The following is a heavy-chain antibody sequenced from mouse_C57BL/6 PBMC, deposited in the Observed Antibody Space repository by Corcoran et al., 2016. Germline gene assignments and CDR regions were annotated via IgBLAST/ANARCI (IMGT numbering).Heavy chain of an antibody. V-gene: IGHV3-6*01. CDR3: ARGRSYYYGSSYDWYFDV. CDR2: ISYDGSN. CDR1: GYSITSGYY. Sequence: DVQLQESGPGLVKPSQSLSLTCSVTGYSITSGYYWNWIRQFPGNKLEWMGYISYDGSNNYNPSLKNRISITRDTSKNQFFLKLNSVTTEDTATYYCARGRSYYYGSSYDWYFDVWGTGTTVTVSS. D-gene: IGHD1-1*01. J-gene: IGHJ1*03.